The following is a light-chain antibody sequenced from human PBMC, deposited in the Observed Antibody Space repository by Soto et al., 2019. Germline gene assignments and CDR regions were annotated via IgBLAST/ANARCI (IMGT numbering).Light chain of an antibody. CDR2: EVN. Sequence: QSALTQPASVSGSPRQSITISCTGASSDVGSYTYVSWYQQHPGKAPKLMIYEVNNRPSGVSNRFSGSKSGNTASLTISGLQAEDEDDYYCSSYTSSSTLYVFGTGTKVTVL. J-gene: IGLJ1*01. CDR1: SSDVGSYTY. CDR3: SSYTSSSTLYV. V-gene: IGLV2-14*01.